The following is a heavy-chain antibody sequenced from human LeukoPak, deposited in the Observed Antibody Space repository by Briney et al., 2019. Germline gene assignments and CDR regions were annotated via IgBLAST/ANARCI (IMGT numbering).Heavy chain of an antibody. V-gene: IGHV4-39*07. CDR2: IYYSGST. Sequence: SETLSLTCTVSGGSISSSSYYWGWIRQPPGKGLEWIGSIYYSGSTYYNPSLKSRVTISVDTSKNQFSLKLSSVTAADTAVYYCARTYSSSWWDFDYWGQGTLVTVSS. CDR3: ARTYSSSWWDFDY. J-gene: IGHJ4*02. D-gene: IGHD6-13*01. CDR1: GGSISSSSYY.